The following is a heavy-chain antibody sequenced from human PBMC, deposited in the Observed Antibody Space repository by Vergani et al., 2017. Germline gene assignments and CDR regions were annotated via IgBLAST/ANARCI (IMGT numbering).Heavy chain of an antibody. Sequence: QVQLQQWGAGLLKPSETLSLTCAVYGGSFSGYYWSWIRQPPGKGLEWIGEINHSGSTNYNPSLKSRVTISVDTSKNQFSLKLSSVTAADTAVYYCARVNRNDYGDYWGQGTLVTVSS. D-gene: IGHD2/OR15-2a*01. CDR1: GGSFSGYY. J-gene: IGHJ4*02. CDR3: ARVNRNDYGDY. CDR2: INHSGST. V-gene: IGHV4-34*01.